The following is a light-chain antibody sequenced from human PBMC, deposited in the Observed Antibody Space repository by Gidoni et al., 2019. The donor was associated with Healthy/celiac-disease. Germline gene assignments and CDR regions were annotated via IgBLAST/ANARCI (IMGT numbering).Light chain of an antibody. V-gene: IGLV1-40*01. CDR3: QSYDSSLSGSV. CDR2: GNR. Sequence: QSVLTQQPSVSGAPGQRVTISCTGSSSKIGAGYDVHWYQQFPGTAPKLLIYGNRNRPPGVPDRFSGSKSGTSASLAITGLQAEDEADYYCQSYDSSLSGSVFGGGTKLTVL. J-gene: IGLJ2*01. CDR1: SSKIGAGYD.